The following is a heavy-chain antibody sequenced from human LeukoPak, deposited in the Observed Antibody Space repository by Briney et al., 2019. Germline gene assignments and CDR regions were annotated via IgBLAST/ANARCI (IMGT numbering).Heavy chain of an antibody. D-gene: IGHD2-21*02. V-gene: IGHV5-51*01. CDR1: GYSFTSYW. J-gene: IGHJ4*02. CDR2: IYPGDSDT. Sequence: GESLKISCKGSGYSFTSYWIGWVRQMPGKGLEWMGIIYPGDSDTRYSPSFQGQVTISADKSISTAYLQWSSLKASDTAMYYCARPAPGCCGGDCYVDYWGQGTLVTVSS. CDR3: ARPAPGCCGGDCYVDY.